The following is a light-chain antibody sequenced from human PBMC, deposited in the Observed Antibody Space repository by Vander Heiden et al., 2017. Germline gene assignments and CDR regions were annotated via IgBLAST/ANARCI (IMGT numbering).Light chain of an antibody. CDR2: AAS. V-gene: IGKV1-39*01. CDR1: QSISSY. J-gene: IGKJ2*01. CDR3: QQSYSTPYT. Sequence: DIKMTQSPSSLSASVGDRVTITCRASQSISSYLNWYQQKPGKAPKLLIYAASSLQSGVPSRFSGSGSGTDFTLTISSLQPEDFATYYCQQSYSTPYTFGQGTKLXIK.